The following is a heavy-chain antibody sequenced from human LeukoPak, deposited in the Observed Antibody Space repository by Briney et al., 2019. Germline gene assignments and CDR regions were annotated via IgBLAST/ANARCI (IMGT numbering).Heavy chain of an antibody. D-gene: IGHD3-10*01. V-gene: IGHV4-39*07. CDR2: IYYSGST. CDR1: GGSISSSSYY. CDR3: ARDRSGEYYGSGSYIDY. Sequence: SETLSLTCTVSGGSISSSSYYWGWIRQPPGKGLEWIGSIYYSGSTYYNPSLKSRVTISVDTSKNQFSLKLSSVTAADTAVYYCARDRSGEYYGSGSYIDYWGQGTLVTVSS. J-gene: IGHJ4*02.